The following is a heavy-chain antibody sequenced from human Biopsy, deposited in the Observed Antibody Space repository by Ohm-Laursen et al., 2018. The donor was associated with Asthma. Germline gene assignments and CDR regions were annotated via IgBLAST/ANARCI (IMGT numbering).Heavy chain of an antibody. CDR1: GGSVSTGSYY. J-gene: IGHJ6*02. Sequence: SDTLSLTCTVSGGSVSTGSYYWSWIRQPPGKGLEWLGYIYYTGSDNYNPSLKSRVTISVDPSKSQFSLRLNSVTAADTAVYYCARGPNYHGSGRAPIGMDVWGQGTTVTVSS. D-gene: IGHD3-10*01. CDR2: IYYTGSD. CDR3: ARGPNYHGSGRAPIGMDV. V-gene: IGHV4-61*01.